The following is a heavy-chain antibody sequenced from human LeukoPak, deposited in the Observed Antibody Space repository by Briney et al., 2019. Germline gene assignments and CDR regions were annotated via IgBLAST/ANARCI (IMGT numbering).Heavy chain of an antibody. CDR3: AKDRRYYDSTGYYWYFDY. J-gene: IGHJ4*02. V-gene: IGHV3-30*18. CDR1: GFTFRKYG. D-gene: IGHD3-22*01. Sequence: GGSLRLSCAASGFTFRKYGIHWVRHAPAKGLECVAVVSEDESDKQYADSVKGRFTISRDNSKNTVYLQMNSLRAEDTAVYYCAKDRRYYDSTGYYWYFDYWGQGTLVTVSS. CDR2: VSEDESDK.